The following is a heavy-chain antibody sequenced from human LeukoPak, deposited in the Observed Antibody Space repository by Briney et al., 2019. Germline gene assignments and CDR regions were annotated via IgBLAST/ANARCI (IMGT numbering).Heavy chain of an antibody. CDR3: AKDSPPIYDSSPKGAFDI. CDR1: GFTFGSYS. CDR2: ISYDGSNK. V-gene: IGHV3-30*18. J-gene: IGHJ3*02. Sequence: PGGSLRLSCAASGFTFGSYSMNWVRQAPGKGLEWVAVISYDGSNKYYADSVKGRFTISRDNSKNTLYLQMNSLRAEDTAVYYCAKDSPPIYDSSPKGAFDIWGQGTMVTVSS. D-gene: IGHD3-22*01.